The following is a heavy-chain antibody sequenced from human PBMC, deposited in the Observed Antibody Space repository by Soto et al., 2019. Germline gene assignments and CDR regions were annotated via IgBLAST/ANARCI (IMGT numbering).Heavy chain of an antibody. Sequence: EVQLVESGGGLVQPGGSLRLSCAASGFTFSSHWMHWVRQVPGKGLVWVSRIKSDGSSTAYADSVKGRFTISRDNAKNTLYLQMKSLRVEDTAKYYCARDRPEILNPTDHPMFDYWGQGTLVTVSS. D-gene: IGHD6-6*01. CDR3: ARDRPEILNPTDHPMFDY. CDR1: GFTFSSHW. CDR2: IKSDGSST. V-gene: IGHV3-74*01. J-gene: IGHJ4*02.